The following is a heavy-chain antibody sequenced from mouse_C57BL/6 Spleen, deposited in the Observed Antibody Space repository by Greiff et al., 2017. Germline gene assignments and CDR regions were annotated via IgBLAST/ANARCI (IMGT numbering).Heavy chain of an antibody. V-gene: IGHV1-15*01. J-gene: IGHJ3*01. CDR1: GYTFTDYE. Sequence: QVQLKQSGAELVRPGASVTLSCKASGYTFTDYEMHWVKQTPVHGLEWIGAIDPETGGTAYNQKFKGKAILTADKSSSTAYVELRSLTSEDSAVYYCTRGEEGSGYWFAYWGQGTLVTVAA. CDR2: IDPETGGT. D-gene: IGHD3-2*02. CDR3: TRGEEGSGYWFAY.